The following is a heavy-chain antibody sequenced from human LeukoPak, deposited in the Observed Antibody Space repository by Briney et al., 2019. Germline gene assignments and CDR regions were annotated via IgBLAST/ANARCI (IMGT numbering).Heavy chain of an antibody. V-gene: IGHV3-73*01. CDR2: NRSKANSYAT. CDR1: GFTFSGSA. CDR3: TSRENDFWSGYDNPFFDG. Sequence: AGGSLRLSCAASGFTFSGSAMHGVRDASGKGLEWVGRNRSKANSYATAYAASVKGRLTISRDDSKNTAYLQMNRLKTEDTDVYDFTSRENDFWSGYDNPFFDGWGQGTMVTVSS. D-gene: IGHD3-3*01. J-gene: IGHJ4*02.